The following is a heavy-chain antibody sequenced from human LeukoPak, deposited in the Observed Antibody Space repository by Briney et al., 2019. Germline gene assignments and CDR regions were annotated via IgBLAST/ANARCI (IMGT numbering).Heavy chain of an antibody. CDR2: IYYSGST. CDR1: GGSISSSSYY. Sequence: PSETLSLTCTVSGGSISSSSYYWGWIRQPPGKGLEWVGSIYYSGSTYYNPSLKSRVTISVDTSKNQFSLKLNSVTAADTAVYYCARNRIAVFTWFDPWGQGTLVTVSS. D-gene: IGHD6-19*01. J-gene: IGHJ5*02. CDR3: ARNRIAVFTWFDP. V-gene: IGHV4-39*07.